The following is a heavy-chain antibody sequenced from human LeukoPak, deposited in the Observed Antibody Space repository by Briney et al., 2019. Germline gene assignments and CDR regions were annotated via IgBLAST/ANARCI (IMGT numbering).Heavy chain of an antibody. Sequence: GESLKISCKGSGYSFSNYWIGWVRQMPGKGLEWMGIIYPGDSETRYSPSFQGQVTISADKSISTAYLQWSSPKASDTAMYYCARPHYYDSSGYYYFDYWGQGSLVTVSS. CDR1: GYSFSNYW. CDR3: ARPHYYDSSGYYYFDY. D-gene: IGHD3-22*01. J-gene: IGHJ4*02. CDR2: IYPGDSET. V-gene: IGHV5-51*01.